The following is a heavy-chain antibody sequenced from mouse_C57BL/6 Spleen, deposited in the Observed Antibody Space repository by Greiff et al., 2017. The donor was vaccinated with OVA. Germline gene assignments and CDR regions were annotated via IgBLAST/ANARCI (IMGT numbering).Heavy chain of an antibody. CDR3: ARKGIYGPFAY. J-gene: IGHJ3*01. CDR1: GYTFTSYW. D-gene: IGHD1-1*02. V-gene: IGHV1-55*01. CDR2: IFPGSGST. Sequence: QVHVKQPGAELVKPGASVTMSCKASGYTFTSYWLTWVKQRPGKGLEWIGAIFPGSGSTNYNEKFKSKATLTVDPSSSPAYMQLSSLTSEDSAVYYCARKGIYGPFAYWGQGTLVTVSA.